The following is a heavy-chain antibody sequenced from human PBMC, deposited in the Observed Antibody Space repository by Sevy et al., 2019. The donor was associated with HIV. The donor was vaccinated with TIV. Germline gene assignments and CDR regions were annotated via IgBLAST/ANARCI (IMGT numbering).Heavy chain of an antibody. J-gene: IGHJ6*02. CDR2: ISYHGRDK. CDR3: AKDFTGYNGMDV. Sequence: GGSLRRSCVVSGISFTTSGMHWVRQAPGKGLEWVAVISYHGRDKFYAESVKGRSTISRDNSKNMLYLQINSLRAEDTAVYYCAKDFTGYNGMDVWGQGTMVTVSS. V-gene: IGHV3-30*18. D-gene: IGHD3-9*01. CDR1: GISFTTSG.